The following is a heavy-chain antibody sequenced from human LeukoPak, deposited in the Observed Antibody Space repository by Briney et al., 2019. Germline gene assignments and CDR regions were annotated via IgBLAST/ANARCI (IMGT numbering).Heavy chain of an antibody. V-gene: IGHV4-34*01. J-gene: IGHJ4*02. CDR1: GGSFSGYY. Sequence: PSETLSLTCAVYGGSFSGYYWSWIRQPPGKGLEWIGEINHSGSTNYNPSLKSRVTISVDTSKNQSSLKLSSVTAADTAVYYCARGRLVDISSGWRYFDYWGQGTLVTVSS. CDR2: INHSGST. CDR3: ARGRLVDISSGWRYFDY. D-gene: IGHD6-19*01.